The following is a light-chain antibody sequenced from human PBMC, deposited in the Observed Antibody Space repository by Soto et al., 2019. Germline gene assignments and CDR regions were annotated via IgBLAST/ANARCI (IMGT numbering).Light chain of an antibody. J-gene: IGLJ2*01. Sequence: QSVLTQPPSVSGAPGQRVTISCTGSSSNIGAGYDVHWYQQLPGTAPKLLIYGNSNRPSGVPHRFSGSKSGTSASLAITGVQAEDEADYYCQSYDSSLSGSVFGGGTKLTVL. CDR1: SSNIGAGYD. CDR2: GNS. V-gene: IGLV1-40*01. CDR3: QSYDSSLSGSV.